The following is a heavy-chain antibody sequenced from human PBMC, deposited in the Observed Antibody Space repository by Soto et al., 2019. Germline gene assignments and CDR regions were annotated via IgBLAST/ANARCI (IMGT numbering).Heavy chain of an antibody. CDR3: ARVVDSGTTWFDP. CDR2: INAGNGNT. V-gene: IGHV1-3*01. CDR1: GYTFTSYA. Sequence: GASVKVSCKAPGYTFTSYAMHWVRQAPGQRLEWMGWINAGNGNTKYSQKFQGRVTITRDTSASTAYMELSSLRSEDTAVYYCARVVDSGTTWFDPWGQGTLVTVSS. J-gene: IGHJ5*02. D-gene: IGHD1-7*01.